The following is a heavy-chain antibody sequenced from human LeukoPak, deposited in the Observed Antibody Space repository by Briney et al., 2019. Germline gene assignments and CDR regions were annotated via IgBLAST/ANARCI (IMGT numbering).Heavy chain of an antibody. V-gene: IGHV4-34*01. D-gene: IGHD2-2*01. CDR3: ARGWLYQLPTGSNWFDP. J-gene: IGHJ5*02. CDR2: INHSGST. CDR1: GGSFSGYY. Sequence: PSETLSLTCAVYGGSFSGYYWSWIRQPPGKGLEWIGEINHSGSTNYNPSHKSRVTISVDTSKNQFSLKLISVTAADTAVYYCARGWLYQLPTGSNWFDPWGQGTLVTVSS.